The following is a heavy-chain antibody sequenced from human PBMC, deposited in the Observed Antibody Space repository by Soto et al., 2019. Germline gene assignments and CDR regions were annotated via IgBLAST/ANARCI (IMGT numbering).Heavy chain of an antibody. J-gene: IGHJ3*02. D-gene: IGHD1-26*01. Sequence: PGGSLRLSCAASGFTFSSYGMHWVRQAPGKGLEWVAVISYDGSNKYYADSVKGRFTISRDNSKNTLYLQMNSLRAEDTAVYYCTTDGFSGIVGIWGQGTMVTVSS. CDR2: ISYDGSNK. V-gene: IGHV3-30*03. CDR3: TTDGFSGIVGI. CDR1: GFTFSSYG.